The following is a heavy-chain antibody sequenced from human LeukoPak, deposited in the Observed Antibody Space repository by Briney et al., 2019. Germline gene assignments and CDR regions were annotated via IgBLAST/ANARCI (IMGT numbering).Heavy chain of an antibody. Sequence: SETLSLTCTVSGGSISSYYWSWIRQPAGKGLEWIGRIYTSGSTNYNPSLKSRVTMLVDTSKNQFSLKLSSVTAADTAVYYCARVSYNWNYAVLDYWGQGTLVTVSS. CDR1: GGSISSYY. CDR2: IYTSGST. CDR3: ARVSYNWNYAVLDY. J-gene: IGHJ4*02. V-gene: IGHV4-4*07. D-gene: IGHD1-7*01.